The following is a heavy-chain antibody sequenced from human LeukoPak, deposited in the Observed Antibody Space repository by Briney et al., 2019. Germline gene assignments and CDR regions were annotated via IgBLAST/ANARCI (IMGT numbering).Heavy chain of an antibody. J-gene: IGHJ4*02. V-gene: IGHV4-34*01. D-gene: IGHD1-26*01. CDR1: GGSFSGYY. CDR3: ARCIVGATLSFDY. CDR2: INHSGST. Sequence: PSETLSLTCAVYGGSFSGYYWSWIRQPPGKGLEWIGEINHSGSTNYNPSLKSRVTISVDTSKNQFSLKLSSVTAADTAVYYCARCIVGATLSFDYWGQGTLVTVSS.